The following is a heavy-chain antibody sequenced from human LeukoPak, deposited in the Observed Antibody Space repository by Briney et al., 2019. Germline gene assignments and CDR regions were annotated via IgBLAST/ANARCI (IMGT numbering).Heavy chain of an antibody. CDR3: ARGIGDIVVVVAATLGYNWFDP. J-gene: IGHJ5*02. CDR2: INHSGST. Sequence: TSETLSLTCAVYGGSFSGYYWSWIRQPPGKGLGWIGEINHSGSTNYNPSLKSRVTISVDTSKNQFSLKLSSVTAADTAVYYCARGIGDIVVVVAATLGYNWFDPWGQGTLVTVSS. CDR1: GGSFSGYY. D-gene: IGHD2-15*01. V-gene: IGHV4-34*01.